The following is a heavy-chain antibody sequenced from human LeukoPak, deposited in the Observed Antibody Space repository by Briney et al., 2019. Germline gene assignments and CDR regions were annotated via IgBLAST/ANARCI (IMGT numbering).Heavy chain of an antibody. CDR3: ARDQREMSYAFDI. Sequence: GRSLRLSCAASGFTFSSYGMHWVRQAPGKGLEWVAVIWYDGSNKYYADSVKGRFTISRDNSKNTLYLQMNSLRAEDTAVYYCARDQREMSYAFDIWGQGTMVTVSS. J-gene: IGHJ3*02. D-gene: IGHD5-24*01. V-gene: IGHV3-33*01. CDR2: IWYDGSNK. CDR1: GFTFSSYG.